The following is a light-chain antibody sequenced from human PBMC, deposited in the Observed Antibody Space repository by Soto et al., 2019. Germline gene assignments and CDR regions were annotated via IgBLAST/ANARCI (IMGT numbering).Light chain of an antibody. CDR1: SSNVGAGYD. V-gene: IGLV1-40*01. CDR2: GNS. CDR3: QSYDSSLSAVV. Sequence: QSVLTQPPSVSGAPGQRVTISCTGSSSNVGAGYDVQWYQQLPGTAPKLLISGNSNRPSGVPDRFSGSKSGTSASLAITGLQAEDEADYYCQSYDSSLSAVVFGGGTKVTFL. J-gene: IGLJ2*01.